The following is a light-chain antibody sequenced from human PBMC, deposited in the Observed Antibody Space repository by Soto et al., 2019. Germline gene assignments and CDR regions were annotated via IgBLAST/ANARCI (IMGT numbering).Light chain of an antibody. J-gene: IGKJ5*01. V-gene: IGKV1-8*01. CDR1: QGISSY. CDR2: APS. Sequence: AIRMIQSPSSLSASTGGRFTITCLASQGISSYLAWYQQKPWKAPKLLIYAPSTLQSGVPSRFSGSGSGTDFTLTISSLQHDDFANYYCQHADSFHLITFGQGTRLEIK. CDR3: QHADSFHLIT.